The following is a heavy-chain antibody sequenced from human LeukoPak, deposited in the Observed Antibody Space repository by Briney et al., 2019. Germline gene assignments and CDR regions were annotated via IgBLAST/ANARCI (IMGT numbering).Heavy chain of an antibody. CDR2: ISSDGSDT. CDR3: ARGSYSLGGFDY. D-gene: IGHD6-13*01. J-gene: IGHJ4*02. V-gene: IGHV3-74*01. CDR1: GFTFSSYW. Sequence: PGGSLRLSCAASGFTFSSYWMHWVRQAPGKGLVWVSRISSDGSDTNYADSVKGRFTISRDNAKNTLYLPMNSLRAEDTAVYYCARGSYSLGGFDYWGQGNLVTVSS.